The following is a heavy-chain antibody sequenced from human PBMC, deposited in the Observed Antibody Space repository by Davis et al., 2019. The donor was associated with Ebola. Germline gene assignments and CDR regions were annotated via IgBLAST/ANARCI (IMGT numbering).Heavy chain of an antibody. D-gene: IGHD2-2*01. CDR2: INSDGSSI. CDR1: GFTFSSHW. CDR3: ARSSYQPDY. Sequence: GESLKISCAASGFTFSSHWMHWVRQAPGKGLVWVSRINSDGSSISYADSVKGRFTISRDNAKDTLFLQMNGLRAEDTAVYYCARSSYQPDYWGQGTLVTVSS. V-gene: IGHV3-74*01. J-gene: IGHJ4*02.